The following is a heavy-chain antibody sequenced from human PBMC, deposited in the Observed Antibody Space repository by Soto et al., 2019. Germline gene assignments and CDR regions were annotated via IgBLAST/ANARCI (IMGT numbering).Heavy chain of an antibody. V-gene: IGHV3-30*18. J-gene: IGHJ3*02. CDR3: SKSAVVVVAATPAAFDI. CDR2: ISYDESNK. Sequence: PGGSLRLSCAVSGFTFSSSGMHWVRQAPGKGLEWVAIISYDESNKYYAESVEGRFTISRDNSKNTLYLQMDSLRAEDTAVYYCSKSAVVVVAATPAAFDIWGQGTMVTVSS. D-gene: IGHD2-15*01. CDR1: GFTFSSSG.